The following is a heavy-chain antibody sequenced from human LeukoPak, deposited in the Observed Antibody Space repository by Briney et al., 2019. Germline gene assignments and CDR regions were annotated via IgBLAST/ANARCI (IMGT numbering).Heavy chain of an antibody. V-gene: IGHV1-2*02. CDR3: ARRVRGSESFDY. CDR2: INPNSGGT. Sequence: GASVKVSCKASGYTFTGYYMHWVRQAPGQGLEWMGLINPNSGGTNYAQKFQGRVTITRDTSISTAYMELSRLRSDDTAVYYCARRVRGSESFDYWGQGTLVTVYS. CDR1: GYTFTGYY. D-gene: IGHD3-10*01. J-gene: IGHJ4*02.